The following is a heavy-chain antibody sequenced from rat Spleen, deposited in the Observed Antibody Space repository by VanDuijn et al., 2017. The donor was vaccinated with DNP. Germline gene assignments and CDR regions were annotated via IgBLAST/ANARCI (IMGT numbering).Heavy chain of an antibody. CDR3: ARWTYYFDY. V-gene: IGHV3-1*01. CDR2: ISYSGST. CDR1: GYSITSNY. Sequence: EVQLQESGPGLVKLSQSLSLTCSVTGYSITSNYWGWIRKFPGNRMEWIGHISYSGSTTYNPSLKSRISITRDTSKNHFFLQLNSVTTEDTATYYCARWTYYFDYWGQGVMVTVSS. J-gene: IGHJ2*01.